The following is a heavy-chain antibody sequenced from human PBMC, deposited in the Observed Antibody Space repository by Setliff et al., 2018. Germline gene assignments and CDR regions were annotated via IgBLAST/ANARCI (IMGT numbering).Heavy chain of an antibody. Sequence: GGSLRLSCAASGFIFSDYYMSWIRRTPGKGLEWVAYISRGATTTYYTDSVKGRFTISRDDGKNSLYLQMNSLRAEDTAVYYCSTKGVPGTGGQGTRVTVSS. D-gene: IGHD1-1*01. CDR3: STKGVPGT. CDR2: ISRGATTT. J-gene: IGHJ4*02. CDR1: GFIFSDYY. V-gene: IGHV3-11*01.